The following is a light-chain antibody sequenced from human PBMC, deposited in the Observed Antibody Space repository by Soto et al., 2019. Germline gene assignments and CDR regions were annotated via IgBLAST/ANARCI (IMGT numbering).Light chain of an antibody. Sequence: QSVLTQPPSVSGAPGQRVTISCTGSSSNIGAGYDVHWYQQLPGTAPKLLISGNSNRPSGVPDRFSGSKSGTSASLAITGLQAEDDSDYYCQSYDSSLIGWVFGGGTKLTVL. V-gene: IGLV1-40*01. CDR3: QSYDSSLIGWV. CDR1: SSNIGAGYD. J-gene: IGLJ3*02. CDR2: GNS.